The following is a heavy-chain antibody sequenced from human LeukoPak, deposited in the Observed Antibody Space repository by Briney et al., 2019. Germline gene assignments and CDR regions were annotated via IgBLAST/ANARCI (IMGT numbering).Heavy chain of an antibody. Sequence: ASVKVSCKASGYTFTSYGISWVRQAPGQGLEWMGWISAYNGNTNYAQKLQGRVTMTTDTSTSTAYMELRSLRSDDTAVYYCARDRGYCSSTSCYWWAEGYYYYGMDVWGQGTTVTASS. V-gene: IGHV1-18*01. CDR3: ARDRGYCSSTSCYWWAEGYYYYGMDV. J-gene: IGHJ6*02. CDR2: ISAYNGNT. D-gene: IGHD2-2*03. CDR1: GYTFTSYG.